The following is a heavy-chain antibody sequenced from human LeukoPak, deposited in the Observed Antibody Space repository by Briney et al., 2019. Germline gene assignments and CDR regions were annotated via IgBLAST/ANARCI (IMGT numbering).Heavy chain of an antibody. CDR3: ARGRGYCSSTSCYRALYYYYMDV. J-gene: IGHJ6*03. Sequence: SETLSLTCAVYGGSFSGYYWSWSRQPPGKGLEWIGEINHSGSTNYNPSLKSRVTISVDTSKNQFSLKLSSVTAADTAVYYCARGRGYCSSTSCYRALYYYYMDVWGKGTTVTVSS. CDR2: INHSGST. CDR1: GGSFSGYY. V-gene: IGHV4-34*01. D-gene: IGHD2-2*02.